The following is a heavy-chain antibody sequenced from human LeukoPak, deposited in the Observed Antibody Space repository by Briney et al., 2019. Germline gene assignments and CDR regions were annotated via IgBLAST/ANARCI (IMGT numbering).Heavy chain of an antibody. CDR3: SKCPVGELSSLNAFDI. CDR2: MRYDRSNR. V-gene: IGHV3-30*02. J-gene: IGHJ3*02. CDR1: GFTFSSYG. D-gene: IGHD3-16*02. Sequence: PGRSLRLSCAASGFTFSSYGMHWVRQRPPQGLGRVAFMRYDRSNRYYADSVKGRFTISRDNARNSLYLQMNSLRAEDMALYYCSKCPVGELSSLNAFDIWGQGTMVTVSS.